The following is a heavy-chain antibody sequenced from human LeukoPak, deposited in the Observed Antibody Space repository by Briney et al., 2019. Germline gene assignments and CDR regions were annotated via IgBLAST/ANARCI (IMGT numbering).Heavy chain of an antibody. Sequence: PSETLSLTCTVSGASISNYYWSWIRQSPGKGLEWIGYIYYSGGTIYNPSLLSRLTISLDTSKNQFSLNPSSVTAADTAVYYCARHTTSGQIDYWGKGILVTVSS. CDR1: GASISNYY. V-gene: IGHV4-59*08. D-gene: IGHD1-1*01. CDR3: ARHTTSGQIDY. J-gene: IGHJ4*02. CDR2: IYYSGGT.